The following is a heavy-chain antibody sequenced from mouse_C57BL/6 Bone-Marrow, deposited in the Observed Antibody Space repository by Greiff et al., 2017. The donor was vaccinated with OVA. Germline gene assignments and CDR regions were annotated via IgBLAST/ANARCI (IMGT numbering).Heavy chain of an antibody. V-gene: IGHV5-9*01. CDR1: GFTFSSYT. CDR2: ISGGGGNT. J-gene: IGHJ3*01. CDR3: ARQKSG. Sequence: EVQVVESGGGLVKPGGSLKLSCAASGFTFSSYTMSWVRQTPEKRLEWVATISGGGGNTYYPDSVKGRFTISRDNAKNTLYLQMSSLRSEDTALYYCARQKSGWGQGTLVTVSA.